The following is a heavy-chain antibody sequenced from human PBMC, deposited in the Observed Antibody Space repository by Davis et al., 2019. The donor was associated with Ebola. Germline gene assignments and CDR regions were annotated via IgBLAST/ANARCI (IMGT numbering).Heavy chain of an antibody. J-gene: IGHJ4*02. D-gene: IGHD3-10*01. CDR2: INPNSGGP. CDR1: GYTFIGYH. Sequence: ASVKVSCKTSGYTFIGYHIHWVRQAPGQGLEWMGWINPNSGGPYYVQKFQGRVTLTRDTSITTAYMELSGLRSDDSAVYFCAREGSLEVLDWGQGTLITVSS. V-gene: IGHV1-2*02. CDR3: AREGSLEVLD.